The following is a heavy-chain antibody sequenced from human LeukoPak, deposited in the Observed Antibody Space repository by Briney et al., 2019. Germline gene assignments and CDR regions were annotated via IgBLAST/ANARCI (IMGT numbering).Heavy chain of an antibody. Sequence: GGSLRLSCTASGFTFGDYAMSWFRQAPGKGLEWVAFIRYDGSNKYYADSVKGRFTISRDNSKNTLYLQMNSLRAEDTAVYYCAKENYGDSTGGRFQHWGQGTLVTVSS. J-gene: IGHJ1*01. D-gene: IGHD4-17*01. CDR1: GFTFGDYA. CDR3: AKENYGDSTGGRFQH. V-gene: IGHV3-30*02. CDR2: IRYDGSNK.